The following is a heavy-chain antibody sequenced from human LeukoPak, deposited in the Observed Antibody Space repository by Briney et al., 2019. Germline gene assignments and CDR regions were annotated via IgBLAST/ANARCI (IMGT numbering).Heavy chain of an antibody. CDR2: IYYSVST. Sequence: SETLSLTCTVSGGSISSSSYYWGWIRQPPGKGLEWIGSIYYSVSTYYNPSLKSRVTISVDTSKNQFSLKLSSVTAADTAVYYCASRVVGATWMAFDYWGQGTLVTVSS. J-gene: IGHJ4*02. CDR1: GGSISSSSYY. V-gene: IGHV4-39*01. CDR3: ASRVVGATWMAFDY. D-gene: IGHD1-26*01.